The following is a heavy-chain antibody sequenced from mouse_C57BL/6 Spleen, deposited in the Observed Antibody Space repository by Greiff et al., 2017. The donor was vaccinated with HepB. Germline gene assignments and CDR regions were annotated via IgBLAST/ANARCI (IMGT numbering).Heavy chain of an antibody. D-gene: IGHD2-5*01. Sequence: VQLQQPGAELVKPGASVKMSCKASGYTFTSYWITWVKQRPGQGLEWIGDIYPGSGSTNYNEKFKSKATLTVDTSSSTAYMQLSSLTSEDSAVYYCAREHYSNPWFAYWGQGTLVTVSA. CDR2: IYPGSGST. CDR3: AREHYSNPWFAY. V-gene: IGHV1-55*01. J-gene: IGHJ3*01. CDR1: GYTFTSYW.